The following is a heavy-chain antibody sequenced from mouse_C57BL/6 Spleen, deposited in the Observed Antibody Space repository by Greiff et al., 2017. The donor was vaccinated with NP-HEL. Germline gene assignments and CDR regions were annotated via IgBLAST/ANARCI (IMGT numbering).Heavy chain of an antibody. J-gene: IGHJ2*01. CDR1: GYTFTDYE. CDR2: IDPETGGT. Sequence: QVQLKQSGAELVRPGASVTLSCKASGYTFTDYEMHWVKQTPVHGLEWIGAIDPETGGTAYNQKFKGKAILTADKSSSTAYMELRSLTSEDSAVYYCTRHYYGSSDYFDYWGQGTTLTVSS. V-gene: IGHV1-15*01. D-gene: IGHD1-1*01. CDR3: TRHYYGSSDYFDY.